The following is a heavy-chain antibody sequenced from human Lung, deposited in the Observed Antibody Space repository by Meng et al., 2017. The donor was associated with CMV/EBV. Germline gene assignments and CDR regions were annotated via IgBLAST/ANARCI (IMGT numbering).Heavy chain of an antibody. D-gene: IGHD5/OR15-5a*01. V-gene: IGHV4-30-4*01. CDR2: IYSSWNP. Sequence: VSGGSVRSGAYSWSWLRQPPGKGLEWIVYIYSSWNPYYNPSLKSRLTISLDTSKNQFSLRLSSVTAADTALYYCARGSVPLSWFDPWGQGTLVTVSS. CDR1: GGSVRSGAYS. J-gene: IGHJ5*02. CDR3: ARGSVPLSWFDP.